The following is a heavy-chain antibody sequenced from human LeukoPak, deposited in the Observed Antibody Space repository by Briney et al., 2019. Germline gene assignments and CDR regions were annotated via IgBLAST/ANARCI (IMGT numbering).Heavy chain of an antibody. V-gene: IGHV3-23*01. CDR1: GFTFSSYW. Sequence: GGSLRLSCAASGFTFSSYWMSWVSQAPGKGLEWVSVISGRGTSTYYADSVKGRFTISRDNFKNTLYLQMHSLRAEDTAVYYCARDPTYYYDSSGYPGLDYWGQGTLVTVSS. CDR2: ISGRGTST. D-gene: IGHD3-22*01. CDR3: ARDPTYYYDSSGYPGLDY. J-gene: IGHJ4*02.